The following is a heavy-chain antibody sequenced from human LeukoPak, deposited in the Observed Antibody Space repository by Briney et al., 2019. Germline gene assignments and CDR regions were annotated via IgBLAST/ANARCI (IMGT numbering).Heavy chain of an antibody. Sequence: GGSLRLSCAASGFTFSSYGMSWVRQAPGKGLEWVSAISGSGGSTYYADSVKGRFTISRDNAKNSLYLQMNSLRTEDTAVYFCARDRGYRGYGDFDNWGQGILVTVSS. D-gene: IGHD5-12*01. CDR1: GFTFSSYG. CDR2: ISGSGGST. CDR3: ARDRGYRGYGDFDN. V-gene: IGHV3-23*01. J-gene: IGHJ4*02.